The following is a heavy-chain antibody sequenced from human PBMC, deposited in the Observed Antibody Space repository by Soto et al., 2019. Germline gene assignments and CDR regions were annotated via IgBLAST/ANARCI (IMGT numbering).Heavy chain of an antibody. CDR2: ISYDGSNK. CDR3: ARDFPRTDSSGYYYVGAFDI. CDR1: GFTFSSYA. J-gene: IGHJ3*02. Sequence: QVQLVESGGGVVQPGRSLRLSCAASGFTFSSYAMHWVRQAPGKGLEWVAVISYDGSNKYYADSVKGRFTISRDNSKNTLYLQMNSLRAEDTAVYYCARDFPRTDSSGYYYVGAFDIWGQGTMVTVSS. V-gene: IGHV3-30-3*01. D-gene: IGHD3-22*01.